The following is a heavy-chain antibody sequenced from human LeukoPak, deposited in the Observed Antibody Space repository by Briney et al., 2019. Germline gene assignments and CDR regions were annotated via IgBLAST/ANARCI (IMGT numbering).Heavy chain of an antibody. J-gene: IGHJ4*02. CDR3: ARVYSSGWYYFDY. Sequence: GGSLRLSCAASGFTFSSYSMNWVRQAPGKGLEWVAVIWYDGSNKYYADSVKGRFTISRDNSKNTLYLQMNSLRAEDTAVYYCARVYSSGWYYFDYWGQGTLVTVSS. V-gene: IGHV3-33*08. CDR2: IWYDGSNK. CDR1: GFTFSSYS. D-gene: IGHD6-19*01.